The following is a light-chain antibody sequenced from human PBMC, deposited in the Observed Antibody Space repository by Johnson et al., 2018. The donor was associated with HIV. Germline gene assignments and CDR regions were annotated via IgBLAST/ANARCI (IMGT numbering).Light chain of an antibody. J-gene: IGLJ1*01. CDR3: GTWDTSLNAYV. CDR1: SSNIGNNY. CDR2: END. Sequence: QSALTQPPSVSAAPGQKVTIPCSGSSSNIGNNYASWYQQVPGTAPKLLIYENDKRPSGIPDRFSGSKSATSATLGITGLQTRDEADYYCGTWDTSLNAYVFVTGTKVTVL. V-gene: IGLV1-51*01.